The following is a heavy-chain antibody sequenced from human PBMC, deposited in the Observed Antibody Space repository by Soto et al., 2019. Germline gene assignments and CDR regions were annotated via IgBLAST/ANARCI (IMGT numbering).Heavy chain of an antibody. J-gene: IGHJ4*02. Sequence: QVTLKESGPVLVKPTETLTLTCTVSGFSLSNARMGVSWVRQPPGKALEWLAHLFSNDEKSYSTSLKSRLTISNDTSKSQVVLTMTNMNPVDTATYYCPRIRADGEIDYWGQGALVTVSS. V-gene: IGHV2-26*01. D-gene: IGHD3-10*01. CDR3: PRIRADGEIDY. CDR1: GFSLSNARMG. CDR2: LFSNDEK.